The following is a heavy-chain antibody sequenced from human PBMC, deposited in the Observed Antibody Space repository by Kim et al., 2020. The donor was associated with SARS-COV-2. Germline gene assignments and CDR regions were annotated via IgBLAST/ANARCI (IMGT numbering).Heavy chain of an antibody. J-gene: IGHJ5*02. V-gene: IGHV3-74*01. D-gene: IGHD4-17*01. CDR3: AREDGDSDWFDP. Sequence: SHAAPVKGRFTISRDNDKNTLYLQMNSLRAEDTAVYYCAREDGDSDWFDPWGQGTLVTVSS.